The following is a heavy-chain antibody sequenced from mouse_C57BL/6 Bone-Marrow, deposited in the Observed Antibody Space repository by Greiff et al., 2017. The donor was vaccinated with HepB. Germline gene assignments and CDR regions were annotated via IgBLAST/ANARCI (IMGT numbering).Heavy chain of an antibody. Sequence: DVMLVESGGGLVQPKGSLKLSCAASGFSFNTYAMNWVRQAPGKGLEWVARIRSKSNNYATYYADSVKDRFTISRDDSESMLYLQMNNLKTEDTAMYYCVRGLEAYWGQGTLVTVSA. V-gene: IGHV10-1*01. CDR1: GFSFNTYA. CDR2: IRSKSNNYAT. CDR3: VRGLEAY. J-gene: IGHJ3*01. D-gene: IGHD2-4*01.